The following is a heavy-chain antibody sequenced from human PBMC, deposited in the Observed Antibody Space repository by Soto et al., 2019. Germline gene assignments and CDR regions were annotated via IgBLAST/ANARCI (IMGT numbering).Heavy chain of an antibody. D-gene: IGHD3-3*01. J-gene: IGHJ2*01. Sequence: QVQLVQSGAEVKKPGSSAKVSCKASGGTFSSYAISWVRHAPGQGREWMGGIIPIFGTANYAQKFQGRVTITADESTSTAYMELSSLRSEDTAVYYCARGPLAIFGVVTSDWYFDLWGRGTLVTVSS. CDR2: IIPIFGTA. V-gene: IGHV1-69*01. CDR3: ARGPLAIFGVVTSDWYFDL. CDR1: GGTFSSYA.